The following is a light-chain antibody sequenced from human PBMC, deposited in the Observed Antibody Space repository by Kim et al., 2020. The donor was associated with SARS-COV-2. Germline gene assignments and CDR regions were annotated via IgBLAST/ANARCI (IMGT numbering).Light chain of an antibody. CDR3: SAWDSSLSGWV. V-gene: IGLV10-54*04. CDR2: RNN. J-gene: IGLJ3*02. Sequence: RPTTTATCTGSSSKVGHLGAVWLRQHQGHPPKLLSYRNNNRPSGISERFSASRSGNTASLTITGLQPEDEADYYCSAWDSSLSGWVFGGGTQLTVL. CDR1: SSKVGHLG.